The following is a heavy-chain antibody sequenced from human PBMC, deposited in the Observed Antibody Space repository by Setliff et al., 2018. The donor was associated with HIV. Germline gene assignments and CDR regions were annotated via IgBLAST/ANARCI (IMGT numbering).Heavy chain of an antibody. Sequence: SETLSLTCAVYGESFSAYFWSWIRQPPGKGLEWIGEINHSGNTNYNPSLKSRVTISIGTSKNHFSLKLSSVSAADTAVYYCATGFAVAPDYWGQGSLVTVSS. J-gene: IGHJ4*02. D-gene: IGHD6-19*01. CDR2: INHSGNT. CDR1: GESFSAYF. CDR3: ATGFAVAPDY. V-gene: IGHV4-34*01.